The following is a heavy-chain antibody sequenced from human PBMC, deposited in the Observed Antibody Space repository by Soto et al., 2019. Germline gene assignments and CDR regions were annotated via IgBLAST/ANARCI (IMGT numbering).Heavy chain of an antibody. CDR3: AKVEQLWSEGYYYGMDV. V-gene: IGHV3-30*18. Sequence: LRLSCAASGFTLSIYGTHWVLQAPGKGLEWVAVISYDGSNKYYADSVKGRFTISRDNSKNTLYLQMNSLRAEDTAVYYCAKVEQLWSEGYYYGMDVWGQGTTVTVSS. CDR2: ISYDGSNK. J-gene: IGHJ6*02. CDR1: GFTLSIYG. D-gene: IGHD5-18*01.